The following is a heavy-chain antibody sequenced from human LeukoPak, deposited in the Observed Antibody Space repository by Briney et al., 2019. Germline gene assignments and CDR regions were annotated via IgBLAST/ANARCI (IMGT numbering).Heavy chain of an antibody. CDR1: GFTFSSYA. D-gene: IGHD4-17*01. V-gene: IGHV3-23*01. Sequence: GGSLRLSCAASGFTFSSYAMSWVRQAPGKGLEWVSAISGSGGSAYYADSVKGRFTTSRDNSKNTLYLQMNSLRAEDTAVYYCAKEGLIDYGGNSGQYYFDCWGQGTLVTVSS. J-gene: IGHJ4*02. CDR3: AKEGLIDYGGNSGQYYFDC. CDR2: ISGSGGSA.